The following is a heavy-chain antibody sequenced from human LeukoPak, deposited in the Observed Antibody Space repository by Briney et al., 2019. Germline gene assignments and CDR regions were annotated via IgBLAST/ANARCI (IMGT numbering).Heavy chain of an antibody. J-gene: IGHJ5*02. V-gene: IGHV3-21*01. CDR3: ARDVYYYDSSGFDP. D-gene: IGHD3-22*01. CDR1: GFTFSNYY. CDR2: ISGSSSYI. Sequence: PGGSLRLSCAASGFTFSNYYMNWVRQAPGKGLEWVSSISGSSSYIYYADSVKGRFTISRDNAKNSLYLQMSSLRAEDTAVYYCARDVYYYDSSGFDPWGQGTLVNVSS.